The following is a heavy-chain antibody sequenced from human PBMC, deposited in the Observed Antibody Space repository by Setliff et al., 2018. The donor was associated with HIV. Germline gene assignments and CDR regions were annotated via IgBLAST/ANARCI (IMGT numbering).Heavy chain of an antibody. CDR1: DSGTYF. V-gene: IGHV4-4*07. CDR3: ARDGYSSSWYVISGSFDY. J-gene: IGHJ4*02. CDR2: IYTSGST. Sequence: SETLSLTCTVSDSGTYFWTWIRQPAGKGLEWIGRIYTSGSTNYNPSLKSRVTVSVDTSKNQFSLRLNSVTAADTAVYYCARDGYSSSWYVISGSFDYWGQGILVTVSS. D-gene: IGHD6-13*01.